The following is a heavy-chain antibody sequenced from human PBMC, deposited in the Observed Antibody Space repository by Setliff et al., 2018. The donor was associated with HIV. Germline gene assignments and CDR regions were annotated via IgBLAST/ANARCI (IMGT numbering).Heavy chain of an antibody. CDR1: GGSISSYY. CDR2: IYYTGST. J-gene: IGHJ3*02. Sequence: SETLSLTCTVFGGSISSYYWSWIRQPPGKRLEWIGYIYYTGSTNYNPSLKSRVTISLDTSMNQFSLKLTSVTAADTAVYYCAREVDVVTTSDAFDIWGQGTMVTVSS. V-gene: IGHV4-59*12. CDR3: AREVDVVTTSDAFDI. D-gene: IGHD2-21*02.